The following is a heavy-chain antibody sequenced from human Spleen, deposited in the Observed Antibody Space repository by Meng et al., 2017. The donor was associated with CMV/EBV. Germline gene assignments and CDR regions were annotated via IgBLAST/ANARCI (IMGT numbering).Heavy chain of an antibody. V-gene: IGHV1-2*02. J-gene: IGHJ5*02. D-gene: IGHD3-3*01. CDR3: ARSITIFGVVIPNWFDP. CDR2: INPNSGGT. CDR1: YTFTGYE. Sequence: YTFTGYEMHWVRQAPGQGLEGMGWINPNSGGTNYAQKFQGRVTMTRDTSISTAYMELSRLRSDDTAVYYCARSITIFGVVIPNWFDPWGQGTLVTVSS.